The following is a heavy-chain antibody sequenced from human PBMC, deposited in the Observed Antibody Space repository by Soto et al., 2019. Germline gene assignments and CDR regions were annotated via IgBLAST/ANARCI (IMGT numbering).Heavy chain of an antibody. V-gene: IGHV3-23*01. CDR2: IVGSGGST. Sequence: HPGGSLRLSCAASGFTFSSYGMTWVRQAPGKGLEWVSTIVGSGGSTHYTDSVKGRFTISRDNSKNTLYLQMNSLRAEDTAVYYCAKKSGPITTTPFYYYYYMDVWGKGTTVTVSS. D-gene: IGHD1-26*01. J-gene: IGHJ6*03. CDR1: GFTFSSYG. CDR3: AKKSGPITTTPFYYYYYMDV.